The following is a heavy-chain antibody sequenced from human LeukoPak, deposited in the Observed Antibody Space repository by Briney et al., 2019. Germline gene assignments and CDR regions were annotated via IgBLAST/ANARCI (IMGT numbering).Heavy chain of an antibody. V-gene: IGHV3-30*04. Sequence: GGSLRLSCAASGFTFSSYAMHWVRQAPGKGLEWVAVISYDGSNKYYADSVKGRFTISRDNSKNTLYLQMNSLRAEDTAVYYCARENGGSYFDYWGQGTLVTVSS. D-gene: IGHD6-25*01. J-gene: IGHJ4*02. CDR2: ISYDGSNK. CDR3: ARENGGSYFDY. CDR1: GFTFSSYA.